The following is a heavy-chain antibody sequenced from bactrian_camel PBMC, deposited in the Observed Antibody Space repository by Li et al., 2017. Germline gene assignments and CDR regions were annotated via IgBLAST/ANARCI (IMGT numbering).Heavy chain of an antibody. Sequence: HVQLVESGGGSVQAGGSLRLSCVTSGITSSRYCMGWVRQAPGKEREGVAYIDFNGAESYADSVKGRFAISRDNGKRTLYLQMNSLKPEDTAMYYCAADYGLGPCPRDFFYWGLGTQVTVS. D-gene: IGHD5*01. CDR2: IDFNGAE. V-gene: IGHV3S26*01. J-gene: IGHJ6*01. CDR1: GITSSRYC. CDR3: AADYGLGPCPRDFFY.